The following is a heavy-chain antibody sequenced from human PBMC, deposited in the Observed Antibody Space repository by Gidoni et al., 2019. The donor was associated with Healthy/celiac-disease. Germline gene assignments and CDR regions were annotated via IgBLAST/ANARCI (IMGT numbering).Heavy chain of an antibody. J-gene: IGHJ4*02. V-gene: IGHV1-3*01. CDR1: GYTFTSYA. Sequence: QVQLVQPGVAVKKPGASVKVSCKVSGYTFTSYAMHWVRQAPGQRLEWMGWINAGTGNTKYSQKFQGRVTITRDTSASTAYMELSSLRSEDTAVYYCARDTEQWLDWGQGTLVTVSS. CDR2: INAGTGNT. D-gene: IGHD6-19*01. CDR3: ARDTEQWLD.